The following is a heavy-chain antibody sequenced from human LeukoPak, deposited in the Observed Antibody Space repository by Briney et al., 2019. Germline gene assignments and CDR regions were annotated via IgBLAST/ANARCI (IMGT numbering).Heavy chain of an antibody. CDR3: ARDYYDSSGYSDY. CDR1: GFTFSSYG. D-gene: IGHD3-22*01. CDR2: IWYDGSNK. V-gene: IGHV3-33*01. J-gene: IGHJ4*02. Sequence: GGSLRLSCAASGFTFSSYGMHWVRQAPGKGLEWVAVIWYDGSNKYYADSVKGRFTISRDNSKNTLYLQMNSLRAEDTAAYYCARDYYDSSGYSDYWGQGTLVTVSS.